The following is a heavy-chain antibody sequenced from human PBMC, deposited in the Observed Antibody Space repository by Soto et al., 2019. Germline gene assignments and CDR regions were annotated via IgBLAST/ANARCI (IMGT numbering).Heavy chain of an antibody. Sequence: SETLSLTCAVYGGSFSGYYWSWIRQPPGKGLEWIGEINHSGSTNYNPSLKSRVTISVDTSKNQFSLKLSSVTAADTAVYYCARGGRYDFWSGYYFLRWFDPWGQGTLVTVSS. D-gene: IGHD3-3*01. CDR3: ARGGRYDFWSGYYFLRWFDP. J-gene: IGHJ5*02. CDR2: INHSGST. V-gene: IGHV4-34*01. CDR1: GGSFSGYY.